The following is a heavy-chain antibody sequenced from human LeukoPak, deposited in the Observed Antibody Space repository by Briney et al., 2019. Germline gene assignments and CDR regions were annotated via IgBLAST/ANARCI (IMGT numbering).Heavy chain of an antibody. J-gene: IGHJ4*02. Sequence: GGSLRLSCAASGFTFSSYGMHWVRQAPGKGLEWVAVIPYDGSNKYYADSVKGRFTISRDNSKNTLYLQMNSLRAEDTAVYYCLKVGGIAAAGPIDYWGQGTLVTVSS. CDR3: LKVGGIAAAGPIDY. CDR2: IPYDGSNK. V-gene: IGHV3-30*18. D-gene: IGHD6-13*01. CDR1: GFTFSSYG.